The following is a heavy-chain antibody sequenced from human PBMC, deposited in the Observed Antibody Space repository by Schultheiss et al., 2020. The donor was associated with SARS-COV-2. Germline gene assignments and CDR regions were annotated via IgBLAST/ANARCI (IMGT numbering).Heavy chain of an antibody. CDR2: IYYSGST. J-gene: IGHJ4*02. V-gene: IGHV4-31*11. CDR3: ARESMVQGVGYYFDY. D-gene: IGHD3-10*01. Sequence: SETLSLTCAVYGGSFSGYYWSWIRQHPGKGLEWIGYIYYSGSTYYNPSLKSRVTISVDTSKNQFSLKLSSVTAADTAVYYCARESMVQGVGYYFDYWGQGTLVTVSS. CDR1: GGSFSGYY.